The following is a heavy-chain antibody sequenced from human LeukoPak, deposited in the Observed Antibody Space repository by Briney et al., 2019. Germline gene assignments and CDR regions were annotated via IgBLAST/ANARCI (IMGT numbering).Heavy chain of an antibody. V-gene: IGHV3-23*01. CDR1: GFTFSSYA. CDR2: ISVGGGST. CDR3: AKRAYYYDSTGDYYCCYGIDV. D-gene: IGHD3-22*01. Sequence: PGGSLRLSCAAAGFTFSSYAMSWVRQAPGKGLEWGSTISVGGGSTFYADSVRGRFTISRDNSKNTLYLHMNSLRAEGTAVYYCAKRAYYYDSTGDYYCCYGIDVWGQGTTVTVSS. J-gene: IGHJ6*02.